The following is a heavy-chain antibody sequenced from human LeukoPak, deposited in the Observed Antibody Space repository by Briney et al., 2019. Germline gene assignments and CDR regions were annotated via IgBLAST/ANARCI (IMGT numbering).Heavy chain of an antibody. V-gene: IGHV3-11*04. D-gene: IGHD3-3*01. CDR3: ASGLGDDFWSGYYIRPNYYMDV. Sequence: GGSLRLSCAASGFTFSDYYMSWIRQAPGKGLEWVSYISSSGSTIYYADSVKGRFTISRDNAKNSLYLQMNSLRAEDTAVYYCASGLGDDFWSGYYIRPNYYMDVWGKGTTVTVSS. J-gene: IGHJ6*03. CDR1: GFTFSDYY. CDR2: ISSSGSTI.